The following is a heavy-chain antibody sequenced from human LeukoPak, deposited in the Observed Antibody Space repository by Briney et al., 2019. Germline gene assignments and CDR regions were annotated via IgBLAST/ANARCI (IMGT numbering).Heavy chain of an antibody. Sequence: GASVKVSCKASGYTLTGYYMHWVRQAPGQGLEWMGWINPNSGGTNYAQKFQGRVTMTRDTSISTAYMELSRLGSDDTAVYYCARDGASGYFADYWGQGTLVTVSS. V-gene: IGHV1-2*02. J-gene: IGHJ4*02. CDR1: GYTLTGYY. D-gene: IGHD3-3*01. CDR3: ARDGASGYFADY. CDR2: INPNSGGT.